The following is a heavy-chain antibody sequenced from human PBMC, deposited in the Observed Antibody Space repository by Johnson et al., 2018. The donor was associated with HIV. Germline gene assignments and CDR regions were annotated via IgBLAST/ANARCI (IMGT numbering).Heavy chain of an antibody. D-gene: IGHD1-26*01. Sequence: QLVESGGDVVQPGRSLRLSCAASGFTFRSYAMHWVRQAPGKGLEWVAAIGYDGNDKDYADSVKGRFTISRDNSRNTLYLHLNSLRAVDTAVYYCARVRIGREKAFDIWGQGTMVTVSS. V-gene: IGHV3-30*04. CDR3: ARVRIGREKAFDI. CDR2: IGYDGNDK. J-gene: IGHJ3*02. CDR1: GFTFRSYA.